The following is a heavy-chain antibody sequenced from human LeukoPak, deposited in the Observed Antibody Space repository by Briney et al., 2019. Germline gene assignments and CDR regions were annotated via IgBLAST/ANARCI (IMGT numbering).Heavy chain of an antibody. CDR3: ARLPQGVVVVTAAPGSWFDP. Sequence: AESLKISCQASGYDFTNYWIGWVRQMPGKGLEWMGIIYPRDSDTRYSPSFQGQVTISADKSISTAYLQWRSLKASDTAMYYCARLPQGVVVVTAAPGSWFDPWGQGTPVTVSS. CDR1: GYDFTNYW. J-gene: IGHJ5*02. CDR2: IYPRDSDT. V-gene: IGHV5-51*01. D-gene: IGHD2-15*01.